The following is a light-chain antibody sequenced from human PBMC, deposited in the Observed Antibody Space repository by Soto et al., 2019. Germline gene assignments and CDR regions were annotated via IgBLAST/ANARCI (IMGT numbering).Light chain of an antibody. Sequence: EIVLTQSPGTLSLSPGERATLSCRASQSVSSILAWYKQKSGQAPRLLISGASSRATGIPDRFSGSGSGTDFTLTISRREPEDFALYYCHHYYGTSPITFGQGKRLEI. V-gene: IGKV3-20*01. CDR2: GAS. CDR3: HHYYGTSPIT. J-gene: IGKJ5*01. CDR1: QSVSSI.